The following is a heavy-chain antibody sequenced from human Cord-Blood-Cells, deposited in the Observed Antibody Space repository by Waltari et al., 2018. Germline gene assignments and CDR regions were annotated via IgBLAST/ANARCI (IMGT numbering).Heavy chain of an antibody. V-gene: IGHV1-2*04. CDR3: AIGSPQCSSTSCYYYYYGMDV. D-gene: IGHD2-2*01. CDR1: GYTFTGYY. Sequence: QVQLVQSGAEVKKPGASVKVSCKASGYTFTGYYMHWVRQAPGQGLEWINPNSGGTNYAQKFQGWVTMTRDTSISTAYMELSRLRSDDMAVYYCAIGSPQCSSTSCYYYYYGMDVWGQGTTVTVSS. J-gene: IGHJ6*02. CDR2: INPNSGGT.